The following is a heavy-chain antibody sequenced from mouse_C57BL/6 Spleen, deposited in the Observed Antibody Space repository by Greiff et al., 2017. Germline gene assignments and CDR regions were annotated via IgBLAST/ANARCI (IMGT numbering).Heavy chain of an antibody. D-gene: IGHD2-14*01. CDR1: GYTFTSYW. CDR3: ARIDRGYAMDY. V-gene: IGHV1-53*01. J-gene: IGHJ4*01. CDR2: INPSNGGT. Sequence: QVQLQQPGTELVKPGASVKLSCKASGYTFTSYWMHWVKQRPGQGLEWIGNINPSNGGTNYNEKFKSKATLTVDKSSSTAYMQLSSLTSADTAVDYCARIDRGYAMDYRGQGTSVTVSS.